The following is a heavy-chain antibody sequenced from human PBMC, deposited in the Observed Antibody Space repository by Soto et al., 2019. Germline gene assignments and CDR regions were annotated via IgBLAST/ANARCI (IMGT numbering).Heavy chain of an antibody. CDR3: ARGMAGIAVAGSDY. CDR2: INHSGST. D-gene: IGHD6-19*01. CDR1: GGSFSGYY. V-gene: IGHV4-34*01. J-gene: IGHJ4*02. Sequence: SETLSLTCAVYGGSFSGYYWSWIRQPPGKGLEWIGEINHSGSTNYNPSLKSRVTISVDTSKNQFSLKLSPVTAADTAVYYCARGMAGIAVAGSDYWGQGTLVTVSS.